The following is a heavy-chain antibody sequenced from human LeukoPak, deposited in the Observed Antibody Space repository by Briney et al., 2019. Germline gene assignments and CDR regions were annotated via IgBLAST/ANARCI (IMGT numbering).Heavy chain of an antibody. Sequence: PGGSLRLSCAASGFTFDDYGMTWVRQAPGKGLEWVSGINWNGASTGYAGSVKGRFTISRDNAKNSLYLQMNSLRAEDTALYYCAREVGIVVVIEGVFDIWGQGTMVTVSA. CDR2: INWNGAST. CDR1: GFTFDDYG. D-gene: IGHD3-22*01. J-gene: IGHJ3*02. CDR3: AREVGIVVVIEGVFDI. V-gene: IGHV3-20*04.